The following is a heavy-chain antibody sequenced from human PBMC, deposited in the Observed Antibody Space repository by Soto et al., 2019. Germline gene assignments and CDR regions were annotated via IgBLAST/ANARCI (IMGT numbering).Heavy chain of an antibody. CDR3: ARGGLLWFGELCDY. Sequence: EVQLLESGGGLVQPGGSLRLSCAASGFTFSSYAMSWVRQAPGKGLEWVSAISGSGGSTYYADSVKGRFTISRDNSKNTLYLQMNSLRAEDTAVYYCARGGLLWFGELCDYWGQGTLVTVSS. CDR1: GFTFSSYA. V-gene: IGHV3-23*01. D-gene: IGHD3-10*01. J-gene: IGHJ4*02. CDR2: ISGSGGST.